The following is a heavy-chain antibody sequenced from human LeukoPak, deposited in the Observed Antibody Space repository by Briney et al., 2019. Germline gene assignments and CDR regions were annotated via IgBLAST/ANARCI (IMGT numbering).Heavy chain of an antibody. V-gene: IGHV4-38-2*02. CDR2: IYHSGST. Sequence: SETLSLTCTVSGYSISSGYYWGWIRQPPGKGLEWIGSIYHSGSTYYNPSLKSRVTISVGTSKNQFSLKLSSVTAADTAVYYCARAAPPDYWGQGTLVTVSS. CDR3: ARAAPPDY. CDR1: GYSISSGYY. J-gene: IGHJ4*02.